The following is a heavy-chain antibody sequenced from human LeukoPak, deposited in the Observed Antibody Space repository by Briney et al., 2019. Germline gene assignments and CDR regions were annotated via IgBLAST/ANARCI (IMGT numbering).Heavy chain of an antibody. D-gene: IGHD6-19*01. V-gene: IGHV1-8*01. J-gene: IGHJ4*02. CDR2: MHPNSGDT. CDR3: ARGTRRSSGWYGPD. CDR1: GYTFTCQD. Sequence: ASVKVSCKASGYTFTCQDINWVRQATGQGLEWMGWMHPNSGDTGYAQKFQGRITLTRDTSISTAYMELTSLRSEDTAVYYCARGTRRSSGWYGPDWGQGTLVTVSS.